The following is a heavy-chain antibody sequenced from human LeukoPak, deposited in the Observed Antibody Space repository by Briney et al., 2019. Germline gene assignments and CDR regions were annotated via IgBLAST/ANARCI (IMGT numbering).Heavy chain of an antibody. CDR2: IYYSGST. J-gene: IGHJ4*02. CDR1: GGSISSSY. CDR3: ARSERYNSGWYFYFDY. D-gene: IGHD6-19*01. V-gene: IGHV4-59*01. Sequence: SATLSLTCTVSGGSISSSYWSWIRQPPGKGLEWIGYIYYSGSTNYNPSLKSRVTISVDTSKNQFSLNLSSVTAADTAVYYCARSERYNSGWYFYFDYWGQGTLVTVSS.